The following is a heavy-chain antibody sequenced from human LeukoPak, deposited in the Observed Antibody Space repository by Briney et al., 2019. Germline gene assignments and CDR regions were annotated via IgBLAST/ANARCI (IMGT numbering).Heavy chain of an antibody. J-gene: IGHJ4*02. Sequence: PSETLSLTCTVSGGSISSSSYYWGWIRQPPGKGLEWIGSIYYSGSTYYNPSLKSRVTISVDTSKNQFSLKLSSVTAADTAVYYCARGLREWLVDYWGQGTLVTVSS. CDR2: IYYSGST. V-gene: IGHV4-39*07. CDR1: GGSISSSSYY. CDR3: ARGLREWLVDY. D-gene: IGHD6-19*01.